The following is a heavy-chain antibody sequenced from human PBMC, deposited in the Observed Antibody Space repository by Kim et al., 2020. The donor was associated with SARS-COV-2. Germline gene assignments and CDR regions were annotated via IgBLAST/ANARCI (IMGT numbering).Heavy chain of an antibody. D-gene: IGHD6-19*01. CDR2: ISAYNGNT. CDR1: GYTFTSYG. CDR3: ARKEEQWLVGYWFDP. J-gene: IGHJ5*02. Sequence: ASVKVSCKASGYTFTSYGISWVRQAPGQGLEWMGWISAYNGNTNYAQKLQGRVTMTTDTSTSTAYMELRSLRSDDTAVYYCARKEEQWLVGYWFDPWGQGTLVTVSS. V-gene: IGHV1-18*01.